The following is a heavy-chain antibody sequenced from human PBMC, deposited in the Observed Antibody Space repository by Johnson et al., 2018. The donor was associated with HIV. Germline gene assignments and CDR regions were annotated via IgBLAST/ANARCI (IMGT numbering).Heavy chain of an antibody. CDR3: ARAFEVGPSERVVDAFDI. CDR2: IKQDGSEK. Sequence: VQLVESGGGLVQPGGSLRLSCAASGFTFSSYWMSWVRQAPGKGLEWVANIKQDGSEKHYVDSLKGRFTISRDNAKNSLYLQMNTLRADDTAVYYCARAFEVGPSERVVDAFDIWGQGTMVTVSS. V-gene: IGHV3-7*05. J-gene: IGHJ3*02. CDR1: GFTFSSYW. D-gene: IGHD3-3*01.